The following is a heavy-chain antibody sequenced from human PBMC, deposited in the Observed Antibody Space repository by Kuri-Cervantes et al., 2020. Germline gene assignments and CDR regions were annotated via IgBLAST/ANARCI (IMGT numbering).Heavy chain of an antibody. CDR1: GFTFSSYG. D-gene: IGHD6-13*01. Sequence: GESLKISCAASGFTFSSYGMHWVRQAPGKGLEWVAVIWYDGSNKYYAGSVKGRLTISRDNSKNTLYPQMNSLRAEDTAVYYCARDGGSSWYRAFDYWGQGTLVTVSS. V-gene: IGHV3-33*01. CDR3: ARDGGSSWYRAFDY. CDR2: IWYDGSNK. J-gene: IGHJ4*02.